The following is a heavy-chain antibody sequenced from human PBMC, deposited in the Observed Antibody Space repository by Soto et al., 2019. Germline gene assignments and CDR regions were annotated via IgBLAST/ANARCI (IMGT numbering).Heavy chain of an antibody. J-gene: IGHJ4*02. V-gene: IGHV5-51*01. CDR2: IYPGDSDT. CDR3: ARHRSAVPVRFLEWSTVNYFDY. D-gene: IGHD3-3*01. CDR1: GYSFTSYW. Sequence: EVQLVQSGAEVKKPGESLKISCKGSGYSFTSYWMGWVRQMPGKGLEWMGIIYPGDSDTRYSPSFQGQVTISADKSISTAYLQWSSLKASDTAMYYCARHRSAVPVRFLEWSTVNYFDYWGQGTLVTVSS.